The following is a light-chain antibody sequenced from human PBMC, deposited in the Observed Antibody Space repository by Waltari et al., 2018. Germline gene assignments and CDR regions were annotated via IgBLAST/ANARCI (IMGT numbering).Light chain of an antibody. V-gene: IGLV2-14*01. CDR2: EVS. CDR1: SSDVGDYNY. Sequence: QSALTQPASVSGSPGQSITISCTGTSSDVGDYNYVSWYQQHPGKAPKLMIYEVSDRPSGVSNRFSGSKSGNTASLTISGLQAEDEAHYYCSSYRSANTVIFGGGTKVTVL. J-gene: IGLJ2*01. CDR3: SSYRSANTVI.